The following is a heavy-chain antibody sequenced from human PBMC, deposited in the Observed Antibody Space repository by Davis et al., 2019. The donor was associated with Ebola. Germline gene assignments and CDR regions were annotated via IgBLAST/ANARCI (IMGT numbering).Heavy chain of an antibody. J-gene: IGHJ5*02. CDR1: GGSISSGAYS. Sequence: SETLSLTCTVSGGSISSGAYSWSWIRQPAGKGPEWIGRIYSSGTTNYKPSLNSRVSISLDTSKNQVSLKVRSVTAADTAVYYCARGASEWFHWFDRWGQGTLVTVSS. V-gene: IGHV4-61*02. CDR3: ARGASEWFHWFDR. D-gene: IGHD3-3*01. CDR2: IYSSGTT.